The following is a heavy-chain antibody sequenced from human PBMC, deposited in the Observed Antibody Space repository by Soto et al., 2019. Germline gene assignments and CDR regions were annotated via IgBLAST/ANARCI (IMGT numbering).Heavy chain of an antibody. CDR1: GDSVSSHSAA. D-gene: IGHD3-16*01. CDR2: TFYRSKWYN. Sequence: SQTLSLTCAISGDSVSSHSAAWNWIRQSPSRGLEWLGRTFYRSKWYNDYAVSVKSRMTINPDTSKNQFSLQLHSVTPDDTAVYYFARRGRGAGDAFDIWRQGTMATVSS. J-gene: IGHJ3*02. CDR3: ARRGRGAGDAFDI. V-gene: IGHV6-1*01.